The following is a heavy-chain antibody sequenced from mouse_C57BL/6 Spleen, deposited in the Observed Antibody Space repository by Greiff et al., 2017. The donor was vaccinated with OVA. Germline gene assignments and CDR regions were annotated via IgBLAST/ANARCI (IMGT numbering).Heavy chain of an antibody. Sequence: EVKVVESGPELVKPGASVKISCKASGYSFTGYYMNWVKQSPEKSLEWIGEINPSTGGTTYNQKFKAKATLTVDKSSSTAYMQLKSLTSEDSAVYYCASYYDYDDYAMDYWGQGTSVTVSS. CDR1: GYSFTGYY. CDR2: INPSTGGT. CDR3: ASYYDYDDYAMDY. V-gene: IGHV1-42*01. D-gene: IGHD2-4*01. J-gene: IGHJ4*01.